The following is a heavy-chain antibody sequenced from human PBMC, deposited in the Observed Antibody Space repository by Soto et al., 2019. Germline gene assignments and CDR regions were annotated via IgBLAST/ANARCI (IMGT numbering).Heavy chain of an antibody. CDR2: ISYSGST. CDR1: GGSVSGYY. D-gene: IGHD3-22*01. Sequence: QVQLQESGPGLVKPSETLSLTCTVSGGSVSGYYWNWIRRPPGKGLEWIGYISYSGSTNYNPTLTSRVTKSFDTTENHLLLKPGSVTAADTAVYYCARAQSAVIEGAPTGMDVWGLGTTVTVSS. CDR3: ARAQSAVIEGAPTGMDV. J-gene: IGHJ6*02. V-gene: IGHV4-59*02.